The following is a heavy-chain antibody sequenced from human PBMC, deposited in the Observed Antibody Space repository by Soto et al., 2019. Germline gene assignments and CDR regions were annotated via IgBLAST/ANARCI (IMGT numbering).Heavy chain of an antibody. CDR1: GYSFTRYG. CDR3: AMVDVYVTPSPQDV. D-gene: IGHD3-16*01. J-gene: IGHJ6*02. V-gene: IGHV1-18*01. Sequence: QVQLVQSGAEVKNPGASVKVSCKASGYSFTRYGIGWARQAPGQGLEWMGWINAYNGNTNYAQNLQGRLTMTTDTSTTPAYMELRSLRSNDTSIYDCAMVDVYVTPSPQDVWGHGTTVTVSS. CDR2: INAYNGNT.